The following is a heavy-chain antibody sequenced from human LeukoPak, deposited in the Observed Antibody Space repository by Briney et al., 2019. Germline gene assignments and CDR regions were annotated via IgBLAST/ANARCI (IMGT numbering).Heavy chain of an antibody. CDR2: IRQNGSEK. CDR3: ASTLWVGPAN. CDR1: GFTFSNSW. Sequence: PGGSLRLSCAASGFTFSNSWMSWVRQAPGKGLEWVANIRQNGSEKYYVDSVKGRFTISRDNAKNSLYLQMNSLRAEDTAVYYCASTLWVGPANWGQGTLVTVSS. D-gene: IGHD2-15*01. V-gene: IGHV3-7*01. J-gene: IGHJ4*02.